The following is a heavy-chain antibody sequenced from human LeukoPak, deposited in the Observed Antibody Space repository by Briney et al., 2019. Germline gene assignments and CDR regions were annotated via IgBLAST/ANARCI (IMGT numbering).Heavy chain of an antibody. J-gene: IGHJ4*02. CDR1: GFTFSSYA. V-gene: IGHV3-30-3*01. CDR2: ISYDGSNK. Sequence: GRSLRLSCAASGFTFSSYAMHWVRQAPGKGLEWVAVISYDGSNKYYADSVKGRFTISRDNSKNTLYLQMNSLRAEDTAVYYCARNGPPAAPDYWGQGTLVTVSS. CDR3: ARNGPPAAPDY. D-gene: IGHD2-2*01.